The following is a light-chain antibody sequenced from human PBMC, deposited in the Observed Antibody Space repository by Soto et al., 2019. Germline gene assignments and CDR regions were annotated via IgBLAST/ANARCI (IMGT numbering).Light chain of an antibody. Sequence: EIVLTQSPATMSLSPGERATLSCRARQSIGSYLAWYQHKPGQAPRLLIYNAFNRATGIPARFSGSGSGTDFTLTISRLEPEDFSVYFCQQRSNWLFTFGPGTRVDIK. V-gene: IGKV3-11*01. J-gene: IGKJ3*01. CDR3: QQRSNWLFT. CDR2: NAF. CDR1: QSIGSY.